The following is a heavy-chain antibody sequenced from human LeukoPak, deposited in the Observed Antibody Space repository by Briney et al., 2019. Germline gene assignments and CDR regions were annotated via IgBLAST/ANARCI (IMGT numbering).Heavy chain of an antibody. CDR1: GYSISSRYY. Sequence: PSETLSLTCAVSGYSISSRYYWGGIRQPPGKGLEWIGSIYHSGSTYYNPSLKSRVTISVDTSKNQFSLKLSSVTAADTAVYYCARGSTYDFWSGYRHDPYNWFDPWGQGTLVTVSS. V-gene: IGHV4-38-2*01. CDR2: IYHSGST. CDR3: ARGSTYDFWSGYRHDPYNWFDP. D-gene: IGHD3-3*01. J-gene: IGHJ5*02.